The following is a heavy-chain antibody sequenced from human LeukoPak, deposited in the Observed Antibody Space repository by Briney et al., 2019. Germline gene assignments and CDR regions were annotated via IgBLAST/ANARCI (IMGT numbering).Heavy chain of an antibody. CDR1: GGSTSGGYY. V-gene: IGHV4-30-2*01. D-gene: IGHD3-3*01. CDR2: IYHTGST. CDR3: ARVEAFDFSILRDY. J-gene: IGHJ4*02. Sequence: PSETLSLTCTVSGGSTSGGYYWSWIRQPPGKGLEWIGYIYHTGSTYYNPSLQSRVTISVDRSKNQFSLKLSSVTAADTAVYYCARVEAFDFSILRDYWGQGTLVTVSS.